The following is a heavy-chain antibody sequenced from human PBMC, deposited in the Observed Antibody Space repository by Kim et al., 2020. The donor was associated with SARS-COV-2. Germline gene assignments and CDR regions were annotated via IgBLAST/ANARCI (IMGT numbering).Heavy chain of an antibody. V-gene: IGHV4-59*01. D-gene: IGHD3-16*02. J-gene: IGHJ2*01. Sequence: SETLSLTCTVSGGSISSYYWSWIRQPPGKGLEWIGYIYYSGSTNYNPSLKSRVTISVDTSKNQFSLKLSSVTAADTAVYYCAREGWYDYVWGSYRSSTRYFELWGRGTLVTVSS. CDR3: AREGWYDYVWGSYRSSTRYFEL. CDR2: IYYSGST. CDR1: GGSISSYY.